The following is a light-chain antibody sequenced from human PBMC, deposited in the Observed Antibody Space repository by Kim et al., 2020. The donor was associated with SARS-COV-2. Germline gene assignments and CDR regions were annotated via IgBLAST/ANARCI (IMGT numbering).Light chain of an antibody. CDR3: QQYSNWPPYS. V-gene: IGKV3-15*01. CDR1: GRVRSN. J-gene: IGKJ2*03. Sequence: VSPGERATLSYRASGRVRSNVAWYQQTTGQAPRLLIYGGSTRATGIPAKFSGSGSGTAFTLTINSLQSHASAVYYCQQYSNWPPYSFGLGTKLEI. CDR2: GGS.